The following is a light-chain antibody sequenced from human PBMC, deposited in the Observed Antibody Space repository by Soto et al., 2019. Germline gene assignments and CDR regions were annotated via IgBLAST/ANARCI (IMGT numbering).Light chain of an antibody. CDR1: QNIRGNE. J-gene: IGKJ1*01. CDR2: RGS. V-gene: IGKV3-20*01. Sequence: EVVLTQSPGTLSLSPGERATLSCRASQNIRGNELAWYQQKPGQAPRLLIYRGSSRATGIPDRFSGRGSGTGFPLTISRLEPEDFAVYYCQDYGTSAPWTFGQGTKVEIK. CDR3: QDYGTSAPWT.